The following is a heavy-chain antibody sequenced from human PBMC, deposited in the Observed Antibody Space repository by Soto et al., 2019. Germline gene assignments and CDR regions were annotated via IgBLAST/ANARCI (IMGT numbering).Heavy chain of an antibody. CDR2: INPGAGST. CDR1: GYTFTSYF. CDR3: ARGGSVGYS. J-gene: IGHJ4*02. D-gene: IGHD5-18*01. Sequence: ASVKVSCKASGYTFTSYFLHWVRQAPGQGLEWMGIINPGAGSTTYAQNFQGRVTMTSDTSTSTVYMELSSLRSDDTAVYYCARGGSVGYSWGQGTLVTVSS. V-gene: IGHV1-46*01.